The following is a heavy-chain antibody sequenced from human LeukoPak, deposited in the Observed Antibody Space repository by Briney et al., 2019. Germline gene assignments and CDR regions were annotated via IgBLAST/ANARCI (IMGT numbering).Heavy chain of an antibody. J-gene: IGHJ3*02. Sequence: SETLSLTCAVYGGSFSGYYWSWIRQPPGKGLEWIGEINRSGSTNYNPSLKSRVTISVDTSKNQFSLKLSSVTAADTAVYYCASGLLWFGESVPHDAFDIWGQGTMVTVSS. D-gene: IGHD3-10*01. CDR3: ASGLLWFGESVPHDAFDI. CDR2: INRSGST. CDR1: GGSFSGYY. V-gene: IGHV4-34*01.